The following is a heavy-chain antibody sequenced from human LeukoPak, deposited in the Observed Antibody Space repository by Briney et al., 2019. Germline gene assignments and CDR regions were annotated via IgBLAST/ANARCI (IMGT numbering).Heavy chain of an antibody. V-gene: IGHV3-30*18. CDR1: GFTFSSYG. J-gene: IGHJ4*02. CDR2: ISYDGSNK. CDR3: AKTRGYCSGGTCYCDY. Sequence: GRSLRLSCAASGFTFSSYGMHWVRQAPGKGLEWVAVISYDGSNKYYADSVKGRFTISRDNSKNTLYLQMNSLRAEDTAVYYCAKTRGYCSGGTCYCDYWGQGTLVTVSS. D-gene: IGHD2-15*01.